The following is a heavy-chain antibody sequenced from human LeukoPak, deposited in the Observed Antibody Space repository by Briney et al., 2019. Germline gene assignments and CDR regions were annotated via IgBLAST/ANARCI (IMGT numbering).Heavy chain of an antibody. CDR3: ARDLGYSSSSNFDY. CDR1: GFTFSDYY. Sequence: GGSLRLSCAASGFTFSDYYMSWIRQAPGNGLEWVSYISSSGSTIYYADSVKGRFTISRDNAKNSLYLQMNSLRAEDTAVYYCARDLGYSSSSNFDYWGQGTLVTVSS. CDR2: ISSSGSTI. D-gene: IGHD6-6*01. V-gene: IGHV3-11*01. J-gene: IGHJ4*02.